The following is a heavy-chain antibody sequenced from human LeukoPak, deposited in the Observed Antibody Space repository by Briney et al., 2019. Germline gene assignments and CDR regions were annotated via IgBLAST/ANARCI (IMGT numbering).Heavy chain of an antibody. CDR2: IDGSGDTI. CDR3: SRRFDC. CDR1: GFTFSDYS. J-gene: IGHJ4*02. V-gene: IGHV3-48*02. Sequence: GESLRLSCPASGFTFSDYSMNWVRQAPGKGLEWVSYIDGSGDTIYYADSVKGRFTISRDNAKNSLDLQMNSLRDEDTAVYYCSRRFDCWGQGTLVTVSS.